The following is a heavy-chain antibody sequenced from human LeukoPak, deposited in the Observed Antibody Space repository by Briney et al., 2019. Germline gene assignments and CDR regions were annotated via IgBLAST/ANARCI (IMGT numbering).Heavy chain of an antibody. CDR1: GFTFSSYN. J-gene: IGHJ4*02. CDR3: ARVGSSTSCYGY. V-gene: IGHV3-21*01. D-gene: IGHD2-2*01. Sequence: GGSLRLSCAASGFTFSSYNMNWVRQAPGKGLEWVSSISSSSSYIYYADSVKGRFTISRDNAKNSLYLQMNSLRAEDTAVYYCARVGSSTSCYGYWGQGTLVTVSS. CDR2: ISSSSSYI.